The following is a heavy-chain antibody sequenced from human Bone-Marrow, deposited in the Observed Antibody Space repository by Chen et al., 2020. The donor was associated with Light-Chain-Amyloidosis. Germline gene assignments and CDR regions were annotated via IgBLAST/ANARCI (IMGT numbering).Heavy chain of an antibody. CDR1: GFTFKYAW. D-gene: IGHD2-2*03. V-gene: IGHV3-15*05. J-gene: IGHJ4*02. Sequence: EVQLVESGGDLVKPGGSLRLSCAVSGFTFKYAWMTWVRQSPGKGREWVGRIKGTIDGGARDCSPPGKGRFNISRDDSNNMLFLQMNSLRTEETGVYYCNTYPDDPGYDAFDFHFRGGGPGTLVTVSS. CDR3: NTYPDDPGYDAFDFHFRG. CDR2: IKGTIDGGAR.